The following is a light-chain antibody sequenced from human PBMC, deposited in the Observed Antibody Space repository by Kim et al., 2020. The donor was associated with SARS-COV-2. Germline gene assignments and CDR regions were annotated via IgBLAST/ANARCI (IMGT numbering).Light chain of an antibody. CDR3: ATWDDSLDAWV. J-gene: IGLJ3*02. CDR2: RDN. CDR1: NSNIAVNA. Sequence: GQRVTVYWSGSNSNIAVNAVHWYQQLPGTAPKLLICRDNQRTSGVPDRFSASKSGNSASLALSGLLSEDEADYYCATWDDSLDAWVFGGGTQLSVL. V-gene: IGLV1-44*01.